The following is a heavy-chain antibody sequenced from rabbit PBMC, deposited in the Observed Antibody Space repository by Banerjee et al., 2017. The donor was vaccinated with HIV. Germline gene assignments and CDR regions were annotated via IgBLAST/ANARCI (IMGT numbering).Heavy chain of an antibody. J-gene: IGHJ4*01. Sequence: QEQLEESGGGLVQPEGSLTLTCAASGFSFNSGYWICWVRQAPGKGLEWIGCTHLGSGDITYYSMWAKGRFTISKTSSTAVTLQMTSLTAADTATYFCARAGSSGGPFKLWGQGTLVTVS. CDR2: THLGSGDIT. V-gene: IGHV1S45*01. D-gene: IGHD1-1*01. CDR1: GFSFNSGYW. CDR3: ARAGSSGGPFKL.